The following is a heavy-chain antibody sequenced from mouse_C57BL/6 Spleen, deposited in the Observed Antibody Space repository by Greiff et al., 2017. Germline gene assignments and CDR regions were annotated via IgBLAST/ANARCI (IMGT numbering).Heavy chain of an antibody. CDR1: GYTFTSYW. D-gene: IGHD4-1*01. CDR2: IDPSDSYT. CDR3: ARGGWDHFDY. J-gene: IGHJ2*01. Sequence: QVQLQQPGAELVMPGASVKLSCKASGYTFTSYWMHWVKQRPGQGLEWIGEIDPSDSYTNYNQKFKGKSTLTVDKSSSTAYMQLSSLTSEDSAVYYCARGGWDHFDYWGHGATLTVSS. V-gene: IGHV1-69*01.